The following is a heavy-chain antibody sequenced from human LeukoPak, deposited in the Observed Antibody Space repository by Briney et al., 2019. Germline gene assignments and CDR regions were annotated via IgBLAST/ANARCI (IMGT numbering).Heavy chain of an antibody. J-gene: IGHJ2*01. Sequence: SQTLSLTCTVSGGSISSGGYYWSWIRQHPGKGLEWIGYIYYSGSTYYNPSLKSRVTISVDTSKNQFSLKLSSVTAADTAVYYCARTVVTLDWYFDLWGRGTLVSVSS. CDR1: GGSISSGGYY. CDR2: IYYSGST. V-gene: IGHV4-31*03. D-gene: IGHD4-23*01. CDR3: ARTVVTLDWYFDL.